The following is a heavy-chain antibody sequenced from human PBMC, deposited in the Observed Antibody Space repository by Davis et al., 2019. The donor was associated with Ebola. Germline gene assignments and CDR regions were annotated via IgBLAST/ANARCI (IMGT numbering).Heavy chain of an antibody. CDR1: GFTFSSYG. Sequence: GGFLRLSCAASGFTFSSYGMHWVRQAPGKGLEWVAVIWYDGSNKYYADSVKGRFTISRDNSKNTLYLQMNSLRAEDTAVYYCAREGSGSYEDYWGQGTLVTVSS. CDR3: AREGSGSYEDY. J-gene: IGHJ4*02. D-gene: IGHD1-26*01. V-gene: IGHV3-33*01. CDR2: IWYDGSNK.